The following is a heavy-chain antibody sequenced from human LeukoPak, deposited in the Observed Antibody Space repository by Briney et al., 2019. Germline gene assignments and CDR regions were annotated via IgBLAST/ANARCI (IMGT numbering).Heavy chain of an antibody. CDR2: FDPEDGET. D-gene: IGHD2-2*01. CDR3: ARKVYCSSTSCYFENWFDP. CDR1: GYTLTELS. V-gene: IGHV1-24*01. J-gene: IGHJ5*02. Sequence: ASVKVSCKVSGYTLTELSMHWVRQAPGKGLEWMGGFDPEDGETIYAQKFQGRVTMAEDTSTDTAYMELSSLRSEDTAVYYCARKVYCSSTSCYFENWFDPWGQGTLVTVSS.